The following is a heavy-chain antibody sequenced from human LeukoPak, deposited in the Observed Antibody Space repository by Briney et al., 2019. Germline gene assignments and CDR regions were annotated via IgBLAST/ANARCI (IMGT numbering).Heavy chain of an antibody. J-gene: IGHJ4*02. CDR1: GFTFSSYW. CDR3: ARDPYGSNGYFDY. CDR2: IWYDGSDK. V-gene: IGHV3-33*08. Sequence: GGSLRLSCAASGFTFSSYWMSWVRQAPGKGLEWVAVIWYDGSDKHYADSVKGRFTISRDNSKNTLFLQMNSLRAEDTAVYYCARDPYGSNGYFDYWGQGTLVTVSS. D-gene: IGHD4-23*01.